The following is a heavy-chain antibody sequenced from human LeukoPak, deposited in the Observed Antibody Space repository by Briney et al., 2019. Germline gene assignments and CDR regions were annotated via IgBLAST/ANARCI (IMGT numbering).Heavy chain of an antibody. J-gene: IGHJ4*02. D-gene: IGHD6-13*01. V-gene: IGHV3-74*01. Sequence: GGSLRLSCAASGLTFSSYWMHWVRQAPGKGLVWVSRIKSDGSTNYADSVKGRFTISRDNAKNSVFLQMNSLRVEDTAVYYCARIGYSSSSFDYWGQGTLVTVPS. CDR3: ARIGYSSSSFDY. CDR1: GLTFSSYW. CDR2: IKSDGST.